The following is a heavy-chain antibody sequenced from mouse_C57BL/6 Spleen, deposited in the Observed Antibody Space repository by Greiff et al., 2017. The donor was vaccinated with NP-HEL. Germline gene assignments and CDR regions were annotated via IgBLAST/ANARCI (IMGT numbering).Heavy chain of an antibody. Sequence: EVKLMESGGGLVKPGGSLKLSCAASGFTFSDYGMHWVRQAPENGLEWVAYISSGSSTIYYADTLKGRFTISRDNAKNTLFLQMTSLRSEDTAMYYCARRGSSGNGEWFAYWGQGTLVTVSA. CDR2: ISSGSSTI. J-gene: IGHJ3*01. V-gene: IGHV5-17*01. CDR3: ARRGSSGNGEWFAY. CDR1: GFTFSDYG. D-gene: IGHD3-2*02.